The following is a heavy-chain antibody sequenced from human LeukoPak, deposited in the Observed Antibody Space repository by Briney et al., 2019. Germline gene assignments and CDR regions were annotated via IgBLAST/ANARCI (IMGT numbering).Heavy chain of an antibody. V-gene: IGHV3-23*01. D-gene: IGHD6-19*01. CDR2: ISGSGGST. CDR3: PKQSYASGWNPFDY. CDR1: GFTFSSYA. J-gene: IGHJ4*02. Sequence: GGSLRLSCAASGFTFSSYAMSWVRQAPGKGLEWVSAISGSGGSTYYADSVKGRFTISRDNSKNTLYLQMNSLTAEDTALYYCPKQSYASGWNPFDYWGQGILVTVSS.